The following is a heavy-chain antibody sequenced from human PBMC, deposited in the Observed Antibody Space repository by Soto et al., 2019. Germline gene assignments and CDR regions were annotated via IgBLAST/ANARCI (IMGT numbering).Heavy chain of an antibody. J-gene: IGHJ4*02. Sequence: EVQLVESGGGLVKPGGSLRLSCAASGFTFSNAWMNWVRQAPGKGLEWVGRIKSKTDGGTTDYAAPVKGRFTISRDDSKNTLYLQMNSLKTEDTAVYYCATDPVGIAGAGVDYWGQGTLVTVSS. CDR3: ATDPVGIAGAGVDY. V-gene: IGHV3-15*07. CDR1: GFTFSNAW. CDR2: IKSKTDGGTT. D-gene: IGHD6-19*01.